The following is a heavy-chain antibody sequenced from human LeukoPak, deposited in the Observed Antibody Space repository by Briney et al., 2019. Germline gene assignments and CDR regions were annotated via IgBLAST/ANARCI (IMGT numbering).Heavy chain of an antibody. V-gene: IGHV4-59*01. J-gene: IGHJ5*02. CDR3: ARFRIVVVPAANYQLRNWFDP. CDR1: GGSISSYY. Sequence: SETLSLTCTVSGGSISSYYWSLIRQPPGKGLEWIGYIYYSGSTNYNPSLKSRVTISVDTSKNQFSLKLSSVTAADTAVYYCARFRIVVVPAANYQLRNWFDPWGQGTLVTVSS. D-gene: IGHD2-2*01. CDR2: IYYSGST.